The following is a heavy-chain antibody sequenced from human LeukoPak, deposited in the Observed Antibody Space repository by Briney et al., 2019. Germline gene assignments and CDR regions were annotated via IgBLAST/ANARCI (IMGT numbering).Heavy chain of an antibody. D-gene: IGHD3-22*01. J-gene: IGHJ4*02. Sequence: VASVKVSCKASGGTFSRYAISLVRQAPGQGLEWMGGIIPIFGTPNYAQKFQGRVTITADESTTTAYMELTSLRSEDTAIYYCARDAAIYDRRGYYFLRWGQGTLVTVSS. CDR1: GGTFSRYA. CDR3: ARDAAIYDRRGYYFLR. CDR2: IIPIFGTP. V-gene: IGHV1-69*13.